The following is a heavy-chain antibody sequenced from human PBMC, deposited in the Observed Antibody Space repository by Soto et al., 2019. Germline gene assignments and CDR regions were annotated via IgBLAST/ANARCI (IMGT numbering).Heavy chain of an antibody. J-gene: IGHJ4*02. V-gene: IGHV1-46*01. CDR3: ARDLRRYSNPYFDY. CDR2: INPNGGST. Sequence: GASVKVSCKASGYIFINYYIHWVRQAPGQGLEWIGIINPNGGSTNYAQKFRGRVTMARDTSTSTVYMELRSLRSDDTAVYYCARDLRRYSNPYFDYWGQGTLVTVSS. D-gene: IGHD4-4*01. CDR1: GYIFINYY.